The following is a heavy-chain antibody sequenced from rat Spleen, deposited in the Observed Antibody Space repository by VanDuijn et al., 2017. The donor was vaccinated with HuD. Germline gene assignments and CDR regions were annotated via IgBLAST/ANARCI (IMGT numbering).Heavy chain of an antibody. J-gene: IGHJ2*01. D-gene: IGHD1-1*01. CDR1: GFTFSDYG. V-gene: IGHV5-29*01. CDR3: TRERPYYYHLRDWYFDF. CDR2: ISYGDSSGHSGT. Sequence: EVQLVESGGGLVQPGRSLKLSCAASGFTFSDYGVAWVRQAPTTGLEWVATISYGDSSGHSGTYYRDSVKGRFTISRDNAKSTLYLQMESLRSEDTATYYCTRERPYYYHLRDWYFDFWGQGVMVTVSS.